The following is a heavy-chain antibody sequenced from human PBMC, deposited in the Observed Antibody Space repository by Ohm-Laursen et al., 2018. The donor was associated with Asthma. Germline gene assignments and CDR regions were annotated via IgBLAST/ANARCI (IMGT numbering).Heavy chain of an antibody. J-gene: IGHJ3*02. D-gene: IGHD3-16*02. V-gene: IGHV1-69*13. CDR2: IIPIFGTA. CDR3: ARGHQTYDYVWGSYRHDAFDI. CDR1: GGTFSSYA. Sequence: SVKVSCNASGGTFSSYAISWVRQAPGQGLEWMGGIIPIFGTANYAQKFQGRVTITADESTSTAYMELSSLRSEDTAVYYCARGHQTYDYVWGSYRHDAFDIWGQGTMVTVSS.